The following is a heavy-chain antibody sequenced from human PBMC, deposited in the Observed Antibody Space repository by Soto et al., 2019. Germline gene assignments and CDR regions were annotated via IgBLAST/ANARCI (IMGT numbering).Heavy chain of an antibody. CDR3: ATSGGGWYLY. Sequence: ASVKVSCKVSGDTFTGYYIHWMRQAPGQGLEWMGWVSPESGDTGYAQKFQGRVTLTRNTSINTAYIELSSLTSDDTAVYYCATSGGGWYLYWGQGTLVTVSS. CDR1: GDTFTGYY. D-gene: IGHD6-19*01. CDR2: VSPESGDT. J-gene: IGHJ4*02. V-gene: IGHV1-8*02.